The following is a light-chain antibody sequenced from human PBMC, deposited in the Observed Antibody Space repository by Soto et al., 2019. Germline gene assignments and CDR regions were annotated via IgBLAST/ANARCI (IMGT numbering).Light chain of an antibody. CDR1: QDIIKF. CDR2: AAS. J-gene: IGKJ1*01. CDR3: QNYHSAPAT. Sequence: DIPMTQSPSSLTAFIGDRVTISCLASQDIIKFLAWYQQRPGRIPNVLRYAASTLRPGVPSRFSGSGSGTNFTLTITGLQPEDVATYYCQNYHSAPATFGQGTKVEIK. V-gene: IGKV1-27*01.